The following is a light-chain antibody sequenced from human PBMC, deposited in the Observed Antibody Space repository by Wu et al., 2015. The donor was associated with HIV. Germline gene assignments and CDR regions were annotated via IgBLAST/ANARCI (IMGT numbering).Light chain of an antibody. V-gene: IGKV3-11*01. Sequence: VLTQSPGTLSLPSGERATLSCRASQNITKYLAWYQQRLGQPPRLLIYDVFNRATGIPVRFSGSGSATEFHLTISRLEPEDFAVYYCQQYGNAYTFGPGTSWRSN. J-gene: IGKJ2*01. CDR2: DVF. CDR3: QQYGNAYT. CDR1: QNITKY.